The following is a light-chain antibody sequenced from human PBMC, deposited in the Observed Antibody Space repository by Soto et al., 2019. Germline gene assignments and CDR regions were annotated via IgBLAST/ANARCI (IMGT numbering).Light chain of an antibody. V-gene: IGKV3-11*01. CDR2: DAS. CDR1: QSVSSY. J-gene: IGKJ1*01. CDR3: QPRRHWWT. Sequence: EIVLTQSPATLSLSPGERATLSCRASQSVSSYLAWYQQKPGQAPRLLIYDASNRATGIPARFSGSGSGTDFTLTNRSLEPGDFAGYYWQPRRHWWTVRQGTKVEIK.